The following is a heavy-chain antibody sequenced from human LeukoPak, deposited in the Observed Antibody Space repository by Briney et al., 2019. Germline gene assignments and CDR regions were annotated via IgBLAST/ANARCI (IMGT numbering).Heavy chain of an antibody. J-gene: IGHJ2*01. CDR2: IYYSGST. CDR1: GGSINSYY. V-gene: IGHV4-59*01. CDR3: AAKNWYFDL. Sequence: SETLSLTCTVSGGSINSYYWSWIRQPPGKGLEWIGYIYYSGSTNYNPSLKSRVTISVDTSKNQFSLKLSSVTAADTAVYYCAAKNWYFDLWGRGTLVTVSS.